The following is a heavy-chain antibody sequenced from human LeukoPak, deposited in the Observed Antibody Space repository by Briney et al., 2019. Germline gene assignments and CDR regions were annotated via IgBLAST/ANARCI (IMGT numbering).Heavy chain of an antibody. D-gene: IGHD3-3*01. CDR1: GFTFSDYY. CDR3: AKGLSASGRFNAFDI. Sequence: GGSLRLSCAASGFTFSDYYMSWIRQAPGKGLEWVSYISSSGSTIYYADSVKGRFTISRDNAKNSLYLQMNSLRAEDTAVYYCAKGLSASGRFNAFDIWGQGTMVTVSS. V-gene: IGHV3-11*01. CDR2: ISSSGSTI. J-gene: IGHJ3*02.